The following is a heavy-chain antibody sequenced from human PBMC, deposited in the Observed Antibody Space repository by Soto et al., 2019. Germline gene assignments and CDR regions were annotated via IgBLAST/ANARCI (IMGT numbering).Heavy chain of an antibody. CDR1: GGTFSSYT. Sequence: SVKVSCKASGGTFSSYTISWVRHAPGQGLEWMGRIIPILGIANYAQKFQGRVTITADKSTSTAYMELSSLRSEDTAVYYCARSTDYGDYNDAFDIWGQGTMVTVSS. D-gene: IGHD4-17*01. CDR2: IIPILGIA. V-gene: IGHV1-69*02. CDR3: ARSTDYGDYNDAFDI. J-gene: IGHJ3*02.